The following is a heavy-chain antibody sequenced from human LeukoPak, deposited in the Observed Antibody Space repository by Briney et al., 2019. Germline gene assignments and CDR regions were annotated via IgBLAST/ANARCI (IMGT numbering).Heavy chain of an antibody. Sequence: PGGSLRLSCAASGFTFSRYEVNWVRQAPGKGREWVSYISSSGSTIYYADSVKGRFTISRDNAKNSLYLQMNSLRAEDPAVYYCARLCVVVAATPEYWFDPWGEGTLVTVSS. CDR2: ISSSGSTI. CDR3: ARLCVVVAATPEYWFDP. J-gene: IGHJ5*02. CDR1: GFTFSRYE. V-gene: IGHV3-48*03. D-gene: IGHD2-15*01.